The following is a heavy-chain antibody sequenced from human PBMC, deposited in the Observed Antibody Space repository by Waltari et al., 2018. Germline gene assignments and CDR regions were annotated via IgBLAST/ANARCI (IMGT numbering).Heavy chain of an antibody. CDR3: VKESMTHYYLDS. Sequence: GGSLRLACAASGFSFDDYTMHWVRQAPGKGLEWVASLTWNRVGIGYAEAVKGRFTIARGNAKNALYLQMNSLKVEDTALYYCVKESMTHYYLDSWGQGTPVTVSS. J-gene: IGHJ4*02. CDR2: LTWNRVGI. V-gene: IGHV3-9*01. D-gene: IGHD6-6*01. CDR1: GFSFDDYT.